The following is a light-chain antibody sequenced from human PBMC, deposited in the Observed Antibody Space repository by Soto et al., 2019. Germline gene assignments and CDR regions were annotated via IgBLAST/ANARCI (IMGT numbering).Light chain of an antibody. CDR3: SSSTSSDTLL. Sequence: QSALTQPASVSGSPGQSITISCTGTSSDVGGYNYVSWYQQHPGKAPKLMIYEVSNRPSGVSNRFSGSKSGNTASLTISGLQAEDEADYYCSSSTSSDTLLFGGGIKLTVL. V-gene: IGLV2-14*01. CDR2: EVS. CDR1: SSDVGGYNY. J-gene: IGLJ2*01.